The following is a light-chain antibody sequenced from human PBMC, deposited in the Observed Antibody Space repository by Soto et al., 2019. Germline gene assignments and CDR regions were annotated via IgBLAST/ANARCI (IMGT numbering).Light chain of an antibody. V-gene: IGKV1-39*01. CDR2: AAS. J-gene: IGKJ1*01. CDR1: QSIRRS. Sequence: DIQMTQSPSSLSASVADRVTITCRASQSIRRSLNWYQQKPGKAPNLLIYAASSLQTGVPSRFTGSGSGTDFTLTISNLQPEDFAVYYCQQTYISPRTFCQGTKLEIK. CDR3: QQTYISPRT.